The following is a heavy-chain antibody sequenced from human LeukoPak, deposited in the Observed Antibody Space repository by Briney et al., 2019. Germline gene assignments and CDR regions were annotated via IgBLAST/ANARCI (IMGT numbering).Heavy chain of an antibody. Sequence: GGSLRLSCAASGFTVSNNYMSWVRQAPGKGLEWVSVMYRGGSTYYADSVQGRFTRSRDNSKNTLYLQMNSLRAEDTAVYYCARGPSMDDYWGQGTLVTVSS. J-gene: IGHJ4*02. V-gene: IGHV3-66*01. CDR2: MYRGGST. CDR1: GFTVSNNY. D-gene: IGHD2/OR15-2a*01. CDR3: ARGPSMDDY.